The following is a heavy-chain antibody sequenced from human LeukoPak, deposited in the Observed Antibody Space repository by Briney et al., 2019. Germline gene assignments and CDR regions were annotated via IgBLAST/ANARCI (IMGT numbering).Heavy chain of an antibody. CDR3: ACLRGPSDY. D-gene: IGHD4-17*01. J-gene: IGHJ4*02. CDR2: IRSKAYSYAT. Sequence: GGSLRLSCAASGFTFSGSAMHWVRQASGKGLEWVGRIRSKAYSYATAYAVSVKGRFTISRDNTKNSLYLQMDSLTADDTAVYFCACLRGPSDYWGQGTLVTVSS. CDR1: GFTFSGSA. V-gene: IGHV3-73*01.